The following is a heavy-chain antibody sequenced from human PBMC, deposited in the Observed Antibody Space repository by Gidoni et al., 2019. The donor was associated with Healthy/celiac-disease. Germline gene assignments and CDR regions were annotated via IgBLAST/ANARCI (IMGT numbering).Heavy chain of an antibody. V-gene: IGHV3-23*01. Sequence: EVQLLESAGGLVHPGGSRRLSCAASGFTFSRSAMRWVRQAPGKGLEWVSAISGSGVSTYYADSVKGRFTISRDNPKNTLYLQMNSLSAEDTAAYYCASVPPVEKGDYWGQGTLVTVSS. CDR2: ISGSGVST. CDR3: ASVPPVEKGDY. CDR1: GFTFSRSA. J-gene: IGHJ4*02.